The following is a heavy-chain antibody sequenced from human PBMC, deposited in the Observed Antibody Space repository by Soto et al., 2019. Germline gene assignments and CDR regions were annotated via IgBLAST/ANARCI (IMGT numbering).Heavy chain of an antibody. J-gene: IGHJ5*02. CDR1: GFTFSSYG. V-gene: IGHV3-33*01. Sequence: QVQLVESGRGVVQPGRSLRLSCAASGFTFSSYGMHWVRQAPGKGLEWVAVIWYDGSNKYYADSVKGRFTISRDNSKNTLYLQMNSLRAKDTAGDYCASAHYYGSGSFPWSCFDPWGQGTLVTVSS. CDR3: ASAHYYGSGSFPWSCFDP. CDR2: IWYDGSNK. D-gene: IGHD3-10*01.